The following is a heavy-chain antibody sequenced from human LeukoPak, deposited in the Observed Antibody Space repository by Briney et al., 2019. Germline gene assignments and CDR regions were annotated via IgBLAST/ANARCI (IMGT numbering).Heavy chain of an antibody. V-gene: IGHV4-39*01. J-gene: IGHJ4*02. Sequence: SETLSLTCGVSGGSISSSSYYWGWIRQPPGKGLEWVGTIYYSGSTYYNPSLKSRVTISVDTSKNQFSLKLSSVTAPDTAVYYCARQGWSSASGYYFDYWGQGTLVTVSS. CDR2: IYYSGST. D-gene: IGHD6-19*01. CDR3: ARQGWSSASGYYFDY. CDR1: GGSISSSSYY.